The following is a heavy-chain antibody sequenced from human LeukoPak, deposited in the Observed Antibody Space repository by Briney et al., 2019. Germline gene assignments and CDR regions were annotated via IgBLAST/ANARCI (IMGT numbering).Heavy chain of an antibody. V-gene: IGHV3-23*01. CDR2: ISGSGGST. D-gene: IGHD3-22*01. Sequence: PGGSLRLSCAASGFTFSSYAMSWVRQAPGKGLEWVSAISGSGGSTYYADSVKGRFTISRDNSKNTLYLQMNSLRAEDTAVYYCAKAYDYYDSSGSKRYFDYWGQGTLVTVSS. CDR1: GFTFSSYA. CDR3: AKAYDYYDSSGSKRYFDY. J-gene: IGHJ4*02.